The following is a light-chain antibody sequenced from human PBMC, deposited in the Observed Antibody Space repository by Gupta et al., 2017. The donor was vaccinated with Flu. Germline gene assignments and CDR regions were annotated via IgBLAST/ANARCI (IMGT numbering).Light chain of an antibody. CDR2: DVT. V-gene: IGLV2-11*01. Sequence: QSALTQPRSVSGSPGQSVTISCTGSSSDVGGYNWVSWYQQHPDKAPKLIIYDVTERPAGVPGRFSGSKSGSTASLTISGLQAEDDADYYCCSYAGSWTFVFGSGTEITVL. CDR3: CSYAGSWTFV. J-gene: IGLJ1*01. CDR1: SSDVGGYNW.